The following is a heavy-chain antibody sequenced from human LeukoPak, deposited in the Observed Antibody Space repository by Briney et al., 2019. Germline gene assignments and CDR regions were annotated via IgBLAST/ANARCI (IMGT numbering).Heavy chain of an antibody. CDR3: ARVSSSSSY. Sequence: GASVKVSCKASGYTFTGYYMHWVRQAPGQGLEWMGWINPNSGGTNYAQKFQGRVTMTRDTSTSTVYMELSSLRSEDTAVYYCARVSSSSSYWGQGTLVTVSS. CDR1: GYTFTGYY. J-gene: IGHJ4*02. CDR2: INPNSGGT. D-gene: IGHD6-6*01. V-gene: IGHV1-2*02.